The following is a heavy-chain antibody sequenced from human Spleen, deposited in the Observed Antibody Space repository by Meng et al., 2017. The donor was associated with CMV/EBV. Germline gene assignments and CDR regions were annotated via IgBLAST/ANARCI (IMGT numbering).Heavy chain of an antibody. CDR1: GFNFANYA. V-gene: IGHV3-7*01. CDR2: ISPDGSVT. J-gene: IGHJ4*02. CDR3: LTETSLKGFDY. D-gene: IGHD1-14*01. Sequence: GESLKISCAGSGFNFANYAMTWVRQAPGKGLEWVANISPDGSVTYYVDSVTGRFTISRDNTKASFYLQMTSLRAEDTAVYYCLTETSLKGFDYWGQGSLVTVSS.